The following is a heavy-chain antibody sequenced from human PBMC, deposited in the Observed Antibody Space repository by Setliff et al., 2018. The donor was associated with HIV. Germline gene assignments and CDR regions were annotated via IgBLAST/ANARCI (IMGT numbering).Heavy chain of an antibody. CDR3: ARHMSVRAVFDF. V-gene: IGHV4-59*08. D-gene: IGHD4-17*01. CDR1: GVSISSQY. CDR2: IDDSGNT. J-gene: IGHJ4*02. Sequence: SETLSLTCTVSGVSISSQYWSWIRQPPGKGPEWLGFIDDSGNTKYNPSISGRVTISADTSKNEFSLKLTYVTAADTAVYYCARHMSVRAVFDFWGQGSLVTVSS.